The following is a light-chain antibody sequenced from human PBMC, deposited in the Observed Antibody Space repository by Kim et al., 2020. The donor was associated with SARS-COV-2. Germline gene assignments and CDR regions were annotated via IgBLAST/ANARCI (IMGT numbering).Light chain of an antibody. V-gene: IGLV3-19*01. CDR2: GKN. CDR3: NSRDSSGKRV. J-gene: IGLJ3*02. Sequence: SELTQDPAVSVALGQTVRITCQGDSLRSYYASWYQQKPGQAPVLVIYGKNNRPSGIPDRFSGSSSGNTASLTITGAQAEDEADYYCNSRDSSGKRVFGGGTQLTVL. CDR1: SLRSYY.